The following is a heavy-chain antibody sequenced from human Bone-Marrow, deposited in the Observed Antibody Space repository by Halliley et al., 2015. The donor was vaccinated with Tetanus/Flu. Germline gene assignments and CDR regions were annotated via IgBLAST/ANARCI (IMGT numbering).Heavy chain of an antibody. CDR3: AREISGASARPGYGMDV. D-gene: IGHD3-3*02. Sequence: SLRLSCAASGFTFSSYGMHWVRQAPGKGLEWVAVIWFDGSRKYHADSVKGRFTISRDDSKNTLYLEMNSLRAEDTAVYFCAREISGASARPGYGMDVRGQGTTVAVSS. V-gene: IGHV3-33*01. J-gene: IGHJ6*02. CDR2: IWFDGSRK. CDR1: GFTFSSYG.